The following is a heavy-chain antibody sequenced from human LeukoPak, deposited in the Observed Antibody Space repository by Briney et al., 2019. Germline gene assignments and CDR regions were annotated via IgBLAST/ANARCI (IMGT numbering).Heavy chain of an antibody. CDR2: ISGSGGST. CDR3: ARDGGGYYDSSGYFDY. Sequence: GGTLRLSCAASGFTFSSYGMSWVRQAPGKGLEWVSAISGSGGSTYYADSVKGRFTISRDNAKNSLYLQMNSLRAEDTAVYYCARDGGGYYDSSGYFDYWGQGTLVTVSS. D-gene: IGHD3-22*01. J-gene: IGHJ4*02. V-gene: IGHV3-23*01. CDR1: GFTFSSYG.